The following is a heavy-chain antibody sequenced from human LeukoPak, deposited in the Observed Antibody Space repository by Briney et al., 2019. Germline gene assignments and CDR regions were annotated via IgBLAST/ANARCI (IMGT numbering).Heavy chain of an antibody. V-gene: IGHV3-23*01. Sequence: GGSLRLSCAASGFTFSSYPMSWVRQAPGKGLEWLSGIGGSGDTTYYADSVKGRFTISRENSENTLYLQMNSLRAEDTAVYYCARVAAAGGTNWGQGTLVTVSS. J-gene: IGHJ4*02. CDR3: ARVAAAGGTN. D-gene: IGHD6-13*01. CDR2: IGGSGDTT. CDR1: GFTFSSYP.